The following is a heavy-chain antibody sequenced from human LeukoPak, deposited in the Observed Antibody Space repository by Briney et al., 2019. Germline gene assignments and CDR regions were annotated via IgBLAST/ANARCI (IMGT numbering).Heavy chain of an antibody. V-gene: IGHV1-2*02. CDR2: INPNSGDS. D-gene: IGHD5-18*01. CDR1: GYKFTGYY. J-gene: IGHJ4*02. CDR3: AREIGGILVFDY. Sequence: ASVKVSCKASGYKFTGYYMHWVRQAPGQGLEWMGWINPNSGDSHHAQKFQGRVTMTRDTSISTAYMELSRLRSDDTAVNYCAREIGGILVFDYWGQGTLVTVSS.